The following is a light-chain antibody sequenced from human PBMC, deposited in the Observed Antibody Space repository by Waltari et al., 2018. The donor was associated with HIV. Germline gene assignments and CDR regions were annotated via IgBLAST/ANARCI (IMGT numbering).Light chain of an antibody. V-gene: IGLV1-44*01. CDR3: ATWDDSLNGLV. CDR2: STN. Sequence: QSVLTQPPSASGTPGQRVTISCSGSTSNIGSNTVNWYQQLPGTAPKLLIYSTNQRPSGVLDRFSGSKSGTSASLAISGLQSEDEADYYCATWDDSLNGLVFGGGTK. J-gene: IGLJ2*01. CDR1: TSNIGSNT.